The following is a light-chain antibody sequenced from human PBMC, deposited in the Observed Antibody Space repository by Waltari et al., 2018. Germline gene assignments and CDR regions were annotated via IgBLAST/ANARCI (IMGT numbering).Light chain of an antibody. CDR3: QHYVRLPVT. J-gene: IGKJ1*01. CDR1: QSVGRS. V-gene: IGKV3-20*01. CDR2: GAS. Sequence: SCRASQSVGRSLAWYQHKPGQAPRLLIYGASIRATGIPDRFGGGGSGTDFSLTISRLEPEDFAAYHCQHYVRLPVTFGQGTKVEIK.